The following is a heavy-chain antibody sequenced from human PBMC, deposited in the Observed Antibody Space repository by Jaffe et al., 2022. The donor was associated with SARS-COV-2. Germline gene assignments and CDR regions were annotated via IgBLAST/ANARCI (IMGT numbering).Heavy chain of an antibody. V-gene: IGHV4-34*01. D-gene: IGHD3-10*01. CDR3: ALRRHIHYYGSGSYPTKGFDY. CDR1: GGSFSGYY. J-gene: IGHJ4*02. Sequence: QVQLQQWGAGLLKPSETLSLTCAVYGGSFSGYYWSWIRQPPGKGLEWIGEINHSGSTNYNPSLKSRVTISVDTSKNQFSLKLSSVTAADTAVYYCALRRHIHYYGSGSYPTKGFDYWGQGTLVTVSS. CDR2: INHSGST.